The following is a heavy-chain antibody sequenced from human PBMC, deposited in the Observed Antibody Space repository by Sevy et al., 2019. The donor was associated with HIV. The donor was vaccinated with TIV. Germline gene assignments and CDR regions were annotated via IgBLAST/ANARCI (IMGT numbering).Heavy chain of an antibody. V-gene: IGHV1-69*13. J-gene: IGHJ5*02. D-gene: IGHD3-10*01. CDR3: ARDRGTMVRGVIQSWFDP. Sequence: ASVKVSCKASGGTFSSYAISWVRQAPGQGLEWMGGIIPIFGTANYAQKFQGRVTITADESNSTAYMELSSLRSEDTAVYYCARDRGTMVRGVIQSWFDPWGQGTLVTVSS. CDR2: IIPIFGTA. CDR1: GGTFSSYA.